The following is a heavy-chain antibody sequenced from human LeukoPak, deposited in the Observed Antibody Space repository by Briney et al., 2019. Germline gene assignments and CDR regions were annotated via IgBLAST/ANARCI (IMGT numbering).Heavy chain of an antibody. CDR2: IGGSGSFI. D-gene: IGHD3-3*02. CDR1: GFTFSTYS. J-gene: IGHJ6*03. V-gene: IGHV3-48*02. CDR3: ARLLATWDYYYMDV. Sequence: GGSLRLSCAGSGFTFSTYSIKWVRQAPGKGLEWVSHIGGSGSFIYYADSVKGRFTISRDNAKNSVYLQMNSLRDEDTAVYFCARLLATWDYYYMDVWGKGTTVTVSS.